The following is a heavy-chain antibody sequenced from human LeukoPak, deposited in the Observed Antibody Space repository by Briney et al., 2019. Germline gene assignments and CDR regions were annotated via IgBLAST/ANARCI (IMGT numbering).Heavy chain of an antibody. V-gene: IGHV1-2*02. CDR1: GYTFSGYY. D-gene: IGHD3-16*01. J-gene: IGHJ4*02. CDR3: ASGSLASYFDH. Sequence: ASVKVSCKASGYTFSGYYMHWVRQAPGQGLEWMGWINPNSGGTKYVQEFQGRVTMTRDTSISTAYMELSRLRSDDTAVYYCASGSLASYFDHWGQGTLVTVSS. CDR2: INPNSGGT.